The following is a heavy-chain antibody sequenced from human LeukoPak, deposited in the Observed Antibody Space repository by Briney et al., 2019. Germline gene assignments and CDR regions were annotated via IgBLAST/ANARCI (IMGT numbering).Heavy chain of an antibody. J-gene: IGHJ5*02. D-gene: IGHD3-22*01. CDR2: IYSGGST. CDR3: ARGSLCYYDSSGCNWFDP. CDR1: GFTVSSNY. Sequence: GGSLRLSCAASGFTVSSNYMSWVRQAPGKGLGWVSVIYSGGSTYYADSVKGRFTISRDNSKNTLYLQMNSLRAEDTAVYYCARGSLCYYDSSGCNWFDPWGQGTLVTVSS. V-gene: IGHV3-66*01.